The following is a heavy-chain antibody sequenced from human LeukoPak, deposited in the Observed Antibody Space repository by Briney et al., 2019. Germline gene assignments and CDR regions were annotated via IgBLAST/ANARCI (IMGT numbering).Heavy chain of an antibody. CDR2: ISSTAATT. CDR1: GFTFSSYA. J-gene: IGHJ4*02. D-gene: IGHD3-3*01. V-gene: IGHV3-23*01. CDR3: ARRTLFGVIKPPDY. Sequence: GGSLRLSCAAPGFTFSSYAMSWARQAPGQGLEWVSSISSTAATTYYADSVRGRFTISRDNAMNTLYLQLSSLRVEDTAVYYCARRTLFGVIKPPDYWGQGTLVTVSS.